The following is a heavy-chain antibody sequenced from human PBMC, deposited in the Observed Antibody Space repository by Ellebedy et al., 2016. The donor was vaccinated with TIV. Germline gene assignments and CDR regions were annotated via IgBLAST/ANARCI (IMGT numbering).Heavy chain of an antibody. CDR1: GFTFSDYW. Sequence: GGSLRLSXVVSGFTFSDYWMSWVRQAPGKGLEWLANLDQDGGETYYVDSLKGRFTISRDNAKNSLYLQMNSLRAEDTAVYYCARGGTRDLNFWGQGTLVTVSS. J-gene: IGHJ4*02. D-gene: IGHD1-26*01. V-gene: IGHV3-7*04. CDR2: LDQDGGET. CDR3: ARGGTRDLNF.